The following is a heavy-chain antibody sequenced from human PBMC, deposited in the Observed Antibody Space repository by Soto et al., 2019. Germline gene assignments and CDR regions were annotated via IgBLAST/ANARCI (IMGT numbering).Heavy chain of an antibody. V-gene: IGHV1-18*01. CDR2: ISAYNGNT. J-gene: IGHJ5*02. CDR1: GYTFTSYG. D-gene: IGHD2-8*02. CDR3: ARDGGVQARFDP. Sequence: GASVKVSCKASGYTFTSYGISWVRQAPGQGLEWMGWISAYNGNTNYAQKLQGRVTMTTDTSTGTAYMELRSLRPDDTAVYYCARDGGVQARFDPWGQGTLVTVSS.